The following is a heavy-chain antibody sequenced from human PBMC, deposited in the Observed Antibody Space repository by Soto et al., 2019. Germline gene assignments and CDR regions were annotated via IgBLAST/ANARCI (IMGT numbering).Heavy chain of an antibody. CDR1: GYTFTGYY. J-gene: IGHJ6*02. CDR2: INPNSGGT. D-gene: IGHD6-19*01. Sequence: QVQLVQSGAEVKKPGASVKVSCKASGYTFTGYYMHWVRQAPGQGLEWMGWINPNSGGTNYAQKFQGWVTMTRDTSISTAYMELSRLRSDDTAVYYCARDGATAVAGWAYYYGMDVWGQGTTVTVSS. V-gene: IGHV1-2*04. CDR3: ARDGATAVAGWAYYYGMDV.